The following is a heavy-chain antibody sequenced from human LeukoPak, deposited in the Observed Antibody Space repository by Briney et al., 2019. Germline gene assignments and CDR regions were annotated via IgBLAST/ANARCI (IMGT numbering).Heavy chain of an antibody. D-gene: IGHD3-3*01. Sequence: SETLSLTCTVSGGSISGGDYYWSWIRQPPGKGLEWIGYICYSGSTYYNPSLKSRVTISVDTSKNQFSLKLGSVTAADTAVYYCARDPYYDFWSVDDAFDIWGQGTMVTVSS. J-gene: IGHJ3*02. CDR3: ARDPYYDFWSVDDAFDI. CDR1: GGSISGGDYY. CDR2: ICYSGST. V-gene: IGHV4-30-4*08.